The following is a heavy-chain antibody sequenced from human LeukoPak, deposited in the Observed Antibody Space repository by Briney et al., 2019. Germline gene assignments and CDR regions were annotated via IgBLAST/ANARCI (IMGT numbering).Heavy chain of an antibody. Sequence: GGSLRLSCVASGFTFSSYEMNWVRQAPGKGLEWLSYIGSSDSTTHYADSVKGRFTISRDNSRNTLYLQMNTLRAEDTAVYFCAKSPVSSCRGSFCYPFDYWGQGNLVTVSS. CDR2: IGSSDSTT. CDR1: GFTFSSYE. D-gene: IGHD2-15*01. V-gene: IGHV3-48*03. CDR3: AKSPVSSCRGSFCYPFDY. J-gene: IGHJ4*02.